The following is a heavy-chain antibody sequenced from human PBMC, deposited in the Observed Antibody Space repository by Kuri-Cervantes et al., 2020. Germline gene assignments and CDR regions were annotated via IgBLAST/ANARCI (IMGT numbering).Heavy chain of an antibody. CDR1: GYTFTNFL. CDR2: INPNGGTT. D-gene: IGHD5-12*01. Sequence: ASVKVSCKASGYTFTNFLIHWVRQAPGQGLEWMGLINPNGGTTTYPQKFQGRVTMTRDTSTTTVYMELSSLRSEDTAVYYCARGGVDVVARGYYYYMDVWGKGTTVTVSS. CDR3: ARGGVDVVARGYYYYMDV. J-gene: IGHJ6*03. V-gene: IGHV1-46*01.